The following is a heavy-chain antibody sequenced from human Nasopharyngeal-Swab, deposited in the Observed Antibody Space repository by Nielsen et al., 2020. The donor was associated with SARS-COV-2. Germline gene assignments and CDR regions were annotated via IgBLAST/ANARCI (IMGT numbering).Heavy chain of an antibody. D-gene: IGHD2-8*01. CDR2: ISAYNGNT. J-gene: IGHJ5*02. V-gene: IGHV1-18*01. CDR1: GYTFTSYG. Sequence: ASVKVSCKASGYTFTSYGISWVRQAPGQGLEWMGWISAYNGNTNYAQKLQGRVTMTTDTSTSTAYMELRSLRSDDTAVYYCARFGGRGYCTNGVCYKRQDWFDPWGQGTLVTVSS. CDR3: ARFGGRGYCTNGVCYKRQDWFDP.